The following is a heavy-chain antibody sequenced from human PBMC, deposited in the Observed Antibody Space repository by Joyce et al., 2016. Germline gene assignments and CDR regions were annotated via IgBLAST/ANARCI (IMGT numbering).Heavy chain of an antibody. CDR3: ARDAGARDYFDS. Sequence: EVQLVESGGGLVQPGGSLRLSCAASGFTLSSSSMSWVRQTPGGLEWVSIFFSYGSAYSGSAFYANSVKGQFTISRDTSKNTLYLQMSSLRAEDTAMYFCARDAGARDYFDSWGQGTPVTVSS. J-gene: IGHJ4*02. CDR2: FFSYGSA. V-gene: IGHV3-53*01. CDR1: GFTLSSSS. D-gene: IGHD7-27*01.